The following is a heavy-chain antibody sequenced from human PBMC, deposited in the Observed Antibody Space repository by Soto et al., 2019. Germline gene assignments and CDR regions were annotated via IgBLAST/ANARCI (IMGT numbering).Heavy chain of an antibody. Sequence: QVQLVESGGGVVQPGRSLRLSCAASGFTFSSYGMHWVRQAPGKGLEWVAVIWYDGSNKYYADSVKGRFTISRDNSKNPLYLQMNSLRAEDTAVYYCASNSRFGVVPAARPPLGMDVWGQGTTVTVSS. D-gene: IGHD2-2*01. V-gene: IGHV3-33*01. J-gene: IGHJ6*02. CDR3: ASNSRFGVVPAARPPLGMDV. CDR1: GFTFSSYG. CDR2: IWYDGSNK.